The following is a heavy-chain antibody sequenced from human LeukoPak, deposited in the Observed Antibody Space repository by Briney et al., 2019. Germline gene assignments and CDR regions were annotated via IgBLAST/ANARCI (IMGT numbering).Heavy chain of an antibody. CDR2: IYSGGST. J-gene: IGHJ4*02. CDR3: ARDRADGYNYGDYFDN. D-gene: IGHD5-18*01. CDR1: GFTVSSNY. V-gene: IGHV3-53*01. Sequence: GGSLRLSCAASGFTVSSNYMSWVRQAPGKGLEWVSVIYSGGSTYYADSVKGRFTISRDNSKNTLYLQMNSLRAEDTAVYYCARDRADGYNYGDYFDNWGQGTLVTVSS.